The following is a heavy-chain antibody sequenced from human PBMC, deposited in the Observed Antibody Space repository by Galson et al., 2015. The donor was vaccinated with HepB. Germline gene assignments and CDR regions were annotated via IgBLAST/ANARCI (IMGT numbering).Heavy chain of an antibody. Sequence: SLRLSCAASGFTFSSYAMSWVRQAPGKGLEWVSAISGSGGSTYYADSVKGRFTISRDNSKNTLYLQMNSLRAEDTAVYYCAKEYSSGWYTPYYFDYWGQGTLVTVSS. CDR2: ISGSGGST. CDR1: GFTFSSYA. CDR3: AKEYSSGWYTPYYFDY. V-gene: IGHV3-23*01. J-gene: IGHJ4*02. D-gene: IGHD6-19*01.